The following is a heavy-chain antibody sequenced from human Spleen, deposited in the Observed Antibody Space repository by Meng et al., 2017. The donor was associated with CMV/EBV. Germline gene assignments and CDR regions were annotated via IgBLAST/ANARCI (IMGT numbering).Heavy chain of an antibody. V-gene: IGHV4-61*01. Sequence: SETLSLTCTVSGGSVSSGSYYWSWIRQPPGKGLEWIGYIYYSGSTNYNPSLKSRVTISVDTSKNQFSLKLSSVTAADTAVYYCARSGNPGGGAPFDYWGQGTLVTVSS. J-gene: IGHJ4*02. CDR3: ARSGNPGGGAPFDY. CDR1: GGSVSSGSYY. D-gene: IGHD3-16*01. CDR2: IYYSGST.